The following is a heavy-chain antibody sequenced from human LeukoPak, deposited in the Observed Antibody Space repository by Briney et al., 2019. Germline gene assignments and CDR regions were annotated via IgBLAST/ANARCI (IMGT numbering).Heavy chain of an antibody. CDR1: GFTFSTYA. CDR2: ISGSSDYI. V-gene: IGHV3-21*01. D-gene: IGHD2-21*02. J-gene: IGHJ4*02. CDR3: GRRMPCGGDCYRIDY. Sequence: GGSLRLSCAASGFTFSTYAMSWARQAPGKGLEWVSSISGSSDYIFYADSVKGRFTISRDNARASLYLQMNSLRAEDTAAYYCGRRMPCGGDCYRIDYWGQGTLVTVSS.